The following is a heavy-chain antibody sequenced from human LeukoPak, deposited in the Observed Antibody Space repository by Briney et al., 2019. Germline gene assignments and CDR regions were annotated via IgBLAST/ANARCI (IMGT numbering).Heavy chain of an antibody. D-gene: IGHD6-19*01. Sequence: GGSLRLSCAASGFTISSYYMAWVRQAPGKGLEWVSVIYHSGNTDYADSVKGRFTISRDNSKNTLYLQMNSLRAEDTAVYYCLRGYSSGWYEFDYWGQGTLVTVSS. V-gene: IGHV3-53*01. J-gene: IGHJ4*02. CDR3: LRGYSSGWYEFDY. CDR1: GFTISSYY. CDR2: IYHSGNT.